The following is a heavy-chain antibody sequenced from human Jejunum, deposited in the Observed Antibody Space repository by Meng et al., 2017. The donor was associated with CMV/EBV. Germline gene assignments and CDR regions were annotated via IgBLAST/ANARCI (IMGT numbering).Heavy chain of an antibody. D-gene: IGHD3-22*01. CDR1: NFANED. CDR3: ARDSDYYDSSDPTFDY. V-gene: IGHV1-8*01. J-gene: IGHJ4*02. Sequence: NFANEDTQWVRQATGQGVEWMGWMNPNRGNTGFAQKFQGRVTMTRNISISTAYMELTSLRSEDSAVYYCARDSDYYDSSDPTFDYWGQGTLVTVSS. CDR2: MNPNRGNT.